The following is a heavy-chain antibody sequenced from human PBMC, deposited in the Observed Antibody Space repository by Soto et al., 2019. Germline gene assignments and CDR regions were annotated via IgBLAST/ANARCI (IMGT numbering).Heavy chain of an antibody. CDR2: ISAYNGNT. CDR1: GYTFTSYG. D-gene: IGHD2-2*01. J-gene: IGHJ6*02. CDR3: ARDAYCSSTSCYSQHYYYYYGMDV. V-gene: IGHV1-18*01. Sequence: GASVKVSCKASGYTFTSYGIISVRPTLGQGLKAMGWISAYNGNTNYAQKLQGRVTMTTDTSTSTAYMELRSLRSDDTAVYYCARDAYCSSTSCYSQHYYYYYGMDVWGQGTTVTVSS.